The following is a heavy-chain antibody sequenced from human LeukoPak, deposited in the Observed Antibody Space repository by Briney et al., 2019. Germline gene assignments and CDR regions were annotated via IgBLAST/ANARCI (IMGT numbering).Heavy chain of an antibody. Sequence: SETLSLTCTVSGGSISSGGYYWSWIRQHPGKGLEWIGYIYCSGSTYYNPSLKSRVTISVDTSKNQFSLKLSSVTAADTAVYYCARDTAMAYFDYWGQGTLVTVSS. V-gene: IGHV4-31*03. J-gene: IGHJ4*02. D-gene: IGHD5-18*01. CDR1: GGSISSGGYY. CDR3: ARDTAMAYFDY. CDR2: IYCSGST.